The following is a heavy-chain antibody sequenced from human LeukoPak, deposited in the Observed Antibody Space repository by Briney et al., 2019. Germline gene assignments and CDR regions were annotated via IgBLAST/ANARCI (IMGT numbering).Heavy chain of an antibody. V-gene: IGHV3-11*01. J-gene: IGHJ5*02. CDR2: IVNSGGTT. CDR3: AGGYGSGSYSA. Sequence: GGSPRLSCAASGFTFSKYYMSWIRQAPGKRLEWISYIVNSGGTTSYADSVQGRFTISSDDAKNSLYLQMNSLRAEDTAVYYCAGGYGSGSYSAWGQGIPVTVSS. D-gene: IGHD3-10*01. CDR1: GFTFSKYY.